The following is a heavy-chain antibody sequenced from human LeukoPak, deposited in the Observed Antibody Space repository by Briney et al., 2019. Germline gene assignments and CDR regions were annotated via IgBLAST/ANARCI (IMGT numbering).Heavy chain of an antibody. CDR3: ATYGGNSVDH. J-gene: IGHJ4*02. V-gene: IGHV4-31*02. CDR2: ILYSGTT. Sequence: SQTLSLTCTVSGGSLSSGGYYWTWIRQHPGKGLEWIGHILYSGTTYYNPSLKSRVTISVDTSKNQFSLKLSSATAADTAVYYCATYGGNSVDHWGQGTLVTVSS. D-gene: IGHD4-23*01. CDR1: GGSLSSGGYY.